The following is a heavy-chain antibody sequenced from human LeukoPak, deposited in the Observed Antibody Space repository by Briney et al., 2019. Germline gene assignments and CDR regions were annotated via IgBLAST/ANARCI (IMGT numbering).Heavy chain of an antibody. CDR1: GYTFTSYG. Sequence: ASVKVSCKASGYTFTSYGISCVRQAPGQGLECMGWISAYNGNTNYAQKLQGRVTMTTDTSTSTAYMELRSLRSDDTAVYYCARAAGAKRTDWFDPWGQGTLVTVSS. D-gene: IGHD1-26*01. CDR3: ARAAGAKRTDWFDP. J-gene: IGHJ5*02. V-gene: IGHV1-18*01. CDR2: ISAYNGNT.